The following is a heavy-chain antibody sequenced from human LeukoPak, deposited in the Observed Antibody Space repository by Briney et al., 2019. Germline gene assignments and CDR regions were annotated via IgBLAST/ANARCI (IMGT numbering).Heavy chain of an antibody. D-gene: IGHD6-19*01. CDR2: INPNSGGT. J-gene: IGHJ4*02. CDR1: GYTFTGYY. Sequence: GASVKVSCKASGYTFTGYYMHWVRQAPGQGLEWMGWINPNSGGTNYAQKFQGWVTMTRDTSISTAYMELSRLRSDDTAVYYCARARLEWLVGVGYFDYWGQGTLVTVSS. V-gene: IGHV1-2*04. CDR3: ARARLEWLVGVGYFDY.